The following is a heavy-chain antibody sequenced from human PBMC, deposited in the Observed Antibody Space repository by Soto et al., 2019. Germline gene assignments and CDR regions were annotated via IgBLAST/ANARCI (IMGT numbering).Heavy chain of an antibody. J-gene: IGHJ2*01. CDR2: IIASGVIT. D-gene: IGHD6-13*01. CDR1: GLTFSRYT. CDR3: AKDLRGPEAGTWDFDL. V-gene: IGHV3-23*01. Sequence: EVQLLESGGGLVQPGGSLRLACAASGLTFSRYTMGWVRQAPGKGLEWVSAIIASGVITYYADSVKGRFTISRDNSNNTVYLQMNSLRAEDTAVYYCAKDLRGPEAGTWDFDLWGRGTLVTVSS.